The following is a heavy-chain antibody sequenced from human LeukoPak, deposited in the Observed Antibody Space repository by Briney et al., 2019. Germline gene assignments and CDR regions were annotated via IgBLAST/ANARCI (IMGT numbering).Heavy chain of an antibody. D-gene: IGHD3-16*01. CDR3: TTIGDY. J-gene: IGHJ4*02. CDR1: GFTFSHAW. V-gene: IGHV3-15*01. CDR2: IKSKTAGGTK. Sequence: GGSLRLSCAASGFTFSHAWMSWVRQAPGKGLEWVGRIKSKTAGGTKDYAAPVKGRFSVSRDDSKSTLYPQMNSLKSEDTGVYYCTTIGDYWGLGTQVTVSS.